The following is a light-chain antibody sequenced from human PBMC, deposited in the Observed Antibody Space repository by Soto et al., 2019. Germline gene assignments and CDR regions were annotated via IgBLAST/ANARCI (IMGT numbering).Light chain of an antibody. CDR2: EGS. J-gene: IGLJ2*01. CDR1: SSDVGSYNL. V-gene: IGLV2-23*01. Sequence: QSALTQPASVSGSPGQPFTISCTGTSSDVGSYNLVSWYQQHPGKAPKLMIYEGSKRPSGVSKRFSGSKSGNTASLTISGLQAEDEADYYCCSYAGSSTLVFGGGTKLTVL. CDR3: CSYAGSSTLV.